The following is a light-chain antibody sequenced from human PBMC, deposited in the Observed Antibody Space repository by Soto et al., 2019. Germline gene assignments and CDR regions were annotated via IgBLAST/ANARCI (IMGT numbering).Light chain of an antibody. Sequence: QSVLTQPPSVSGAPGQRVTISCTGSTSNIGAGNDVHWYQHRPGTAPRLLIFGNNRRPSGVPVPDRFSGSKSGTAAALAITGLQAEDEGDYYCQSYDSTLDALYVFGTGTKLTVL. CDR1: TSNIGAGND. J-gene: IGLJ1*01. V-gene: IGLV1-40*01. CDR2: GNN. CDR3: QSYDSTLDALYV.